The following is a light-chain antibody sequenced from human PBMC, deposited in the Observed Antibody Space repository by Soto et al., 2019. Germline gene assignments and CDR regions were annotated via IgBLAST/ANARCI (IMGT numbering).Light chain of an antibody. CDR3: SSYTSSPV. CDR1: SSDVGGYNY. Sequence: QSALTQPASVSGSPGQSITISCTGTSSDVGGYNYVSWYQQHPGKAPKLMIYDVSNRPSGVSNRFSGSKSGNTASLTISGLQAEDEDDYYCSSYTSSPVFGGGTKLTVL. J-gene: IGLJ2*01. CDR2: DVS. V-gene: IGLV2-14*01.